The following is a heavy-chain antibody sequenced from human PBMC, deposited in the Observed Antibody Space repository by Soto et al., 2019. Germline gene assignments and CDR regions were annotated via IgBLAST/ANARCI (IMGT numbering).Heavy chain of an antibody. CDR3: ATAVSVNAYYFDY. V-gene: IGHV1-24*01. CDR2: FDPEDGET. Sequence: ASGKVSCKVSGYTLTELSMHWVRQAPGKGLEWMGGFDPEDGETIYAQKFQGRVTMTEDTSTDTAYMELSSLRSEDTAVYYCATAVSVNAYYFDYWGQGTLVTVSS. J-gene: IGHJ4*02. D-gene: IGHD6-19*01. CDR1: GYTLTELS.